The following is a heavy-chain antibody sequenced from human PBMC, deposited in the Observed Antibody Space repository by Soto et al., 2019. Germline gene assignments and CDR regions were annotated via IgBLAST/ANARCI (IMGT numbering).Heavy chain of an antibody. Sequence: QAQVVQSGAEVRKPGSSVKLSCKASEGTFNSYAIAWVRQAPGQGLEWMGGIIPYYNTLNYAQKFQDRVTITADDSTNTGYMALSSLRSDDTAVYFCASGASRWYPYFFDSWAQGTLVTVSS. J-gene: IGHJ4*02. D-gene: IGHD6-13*01. CDR3: ASGASRWYPYFFDS. V-gene: IGHV1-69*01. CDR2: IIPYYNTL. CDR1: EGTFNSYA.